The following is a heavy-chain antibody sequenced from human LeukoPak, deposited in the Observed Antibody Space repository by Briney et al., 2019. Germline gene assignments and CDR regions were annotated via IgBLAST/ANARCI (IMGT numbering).Heavy chain of an antibody. V-gene: IGHV4-31*03. CDR1: GGSISSGGYY. Sequence: PSQTLSLTCTVSGGSISSGGYYWSWIRQHPGEGLEWIGYIYYSGSTYYNPSLKSRVTISVDTSKNQFSLKLSSVTAADTAVYYCARRPTVTTSYFDYWGQGTLVTVSS. J-gene: IGHJ4*02. D-gene: IGHD4-17*01. CDR2: IYYSGST. CDR3: ARRPTVTTSYFDY.